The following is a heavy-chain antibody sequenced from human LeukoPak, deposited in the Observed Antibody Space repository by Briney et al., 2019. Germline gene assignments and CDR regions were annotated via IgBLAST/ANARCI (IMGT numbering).Heavy chain of an antibody. J-gene: IGHJ4*02. CDR1: GFIFRDCG. Sequence: GGSLRLSCAASGFIFRDCGMSWVRQAPGKGLEWVSGISGRGDKTYYADSVKGRFTISRDNSKNTLRLQMDSLRDEDTAIYYCEKRVQPNAGPFHFWGQGTLASVSS. D-gene: IGHD3-10*01. CDR2: ISGRGDKT. V-gene: IGHV3-23*01. CDR3: EKRVQPNAGPFHF.